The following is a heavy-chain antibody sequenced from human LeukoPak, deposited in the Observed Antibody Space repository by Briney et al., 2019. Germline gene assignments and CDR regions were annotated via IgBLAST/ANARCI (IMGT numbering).Heavy chain of an antibody. CDR1: GFTFSSYS. CDR2: ISYSSSTI. CDR3: ARDRLHYGEYEKTFDY. J-gene: IGHJ4*02. D-gene: IGHD4-17*01. V-gene: IGHV3-48*01. Sequence: PGGSLRLSCAASGFTFSSYSMNWARQAPGKGLEWVSYISYSSSTIYYADFVKGRFTISRDNGKNSLYLQMNSLRAEDTAVYYCARDRLHYGEYEKTFDYWGQGTLVTVSS.